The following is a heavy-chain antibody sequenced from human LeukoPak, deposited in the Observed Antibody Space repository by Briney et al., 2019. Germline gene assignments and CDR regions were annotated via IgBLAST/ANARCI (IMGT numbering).Heavy chain of an antibody. CDR1: GGSISSSSYY. J-gene: IGHJ3*02. V-gene: IGHV4-39*01. CDR3: ARQIGRLRYFDWLDDAFDI. D-gene: IGHD3-9*01. Sequence: PSETLSLTCTVSGGSISSSSYYWGWIRQPPGKGLEWIGSIYYSGSTNYNPSLKSRVTISVDTSKNQFSLKLSSVTAADTAVYYCARQIGRLRYFDWLDDAFDIWGQGTMVTVSS. CDR2: IYYSGST.